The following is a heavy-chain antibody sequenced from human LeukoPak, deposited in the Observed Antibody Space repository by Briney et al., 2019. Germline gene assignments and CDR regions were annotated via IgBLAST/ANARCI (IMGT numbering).Heavy chain of an antibody. CDR2: ISGSGGST. J-gene: IGHJ4*02. CDR1: GFTVSSNY. D-gene: IGHD3-9*01. Sequence: GGSLRLSCAASGFTVSSNYMNWVRQAPEKGLEWVSAISGSGGSTYYADSVKGRFTISRDNSKNTLYLQMNSLRAEDTAVYYCANGLSFDWLLLPHIFDYWGQGTLVTVSS. CDR3: ANGLSFDWLLLPHIFDY. V-gene: IGHV3-23*01.